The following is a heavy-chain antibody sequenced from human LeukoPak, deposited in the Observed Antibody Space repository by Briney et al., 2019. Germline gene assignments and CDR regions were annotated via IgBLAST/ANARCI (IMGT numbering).Heavy chain of an antibody. V-gene: IGHV3-66*01. CDR3: ARGRGSGWYGALDY. Sequence: GGSLRLSCAASGFTVSSNYMSWVRQAPGKGLEWVSVIYSGGSTYYADSVKGRFTISRDNSKNTLYLQMNSLRAEDTAVYYCARGRGSGWYGALDYWGQGTLVTVSS. D-gene: IGHD6-19*01. CDR1: GFTVSSNY. J-gene: IGHJ4*02. CDR2: IYSGGST.